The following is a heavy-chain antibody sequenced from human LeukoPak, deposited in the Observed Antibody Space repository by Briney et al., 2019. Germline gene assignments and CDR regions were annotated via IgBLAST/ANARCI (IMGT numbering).Heavy chain of an antibody. V-gene: IGHV3-48*03. CDR3: ARDSSSWYFDY. CDR2: ISSSGSTI. J-gene: IGHJ4*02. Sequence: QPGGSLRLSCAASGFTFSSYEMHWVRQAPGKGLEWVSYISSSGSTIYYADSVRGRFTISRDNAKNSLYLQMNSPRAEDTAVYYCARDSSSWYFDYWGQGNLVTVSS. CDR1: GFTFSSYE. D-gene: IGHD6-13*01.